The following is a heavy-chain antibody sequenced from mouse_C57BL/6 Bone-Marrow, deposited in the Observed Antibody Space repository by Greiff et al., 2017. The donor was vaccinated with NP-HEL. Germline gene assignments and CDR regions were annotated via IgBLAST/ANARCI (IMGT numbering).Heavy chain of an antibody. CDR3: ASHYYDYDGYYAMDY. J-gene: IGHJ4*01. CDR1: GFTFSSYG. CDR2: ISSGGSYT. V-gene: IGHV5-6*01. Sequence: EVKLVESGGDLVKPGGSLKLSCAASGFTFSSYGMSWVRQTPDKRLEWVATISSGGSYTYYPDSVKGRFTISGDNAKNTLYLQMSSLKSEDTAMYYCASHYYDYDGYYAMDYWGQGTSVTVSS. D-gene: IGHD2-4*01.